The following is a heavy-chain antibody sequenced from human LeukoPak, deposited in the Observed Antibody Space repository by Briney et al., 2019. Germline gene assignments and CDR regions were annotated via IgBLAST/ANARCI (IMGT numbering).Heavy chain of an antibody. CDR1: GFTFSSYS. Sequence: GGSLRLSCAASGFTFSSYSMNWVRQAPGKGLEWVSSISSSSSYIYYADSVKGRFTISRDNSKNTLYLQMNSLRAEDTAVYYCASGNYYDSSGYYSWGQGTLVTVSS. CDR3: ASGNYYDSSGYYS. CDR2: ISSSSSYI. V-gene: IGHV3-21*04. D-gene: IGHD3-22*01. J-gene: IGHJ4*02.